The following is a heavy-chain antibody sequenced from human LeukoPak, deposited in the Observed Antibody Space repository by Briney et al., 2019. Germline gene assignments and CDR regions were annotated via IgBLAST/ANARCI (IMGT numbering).Heavy chain of an antibody. J-gene: IGHJ6*03. D-gene: IGHD3-10*01. CDR2: IIPIFGTA. CDR3: ARDSYGSGSYSAYYYYMDV. Sequence: ASVKVSRKASGGTFSSYAISWVRQAPGQGLEWMGGIIPIFGTANYAQKFQGRVTITADESTSTAYMELSSLRSEDTAAYYCARDSYGSGSYSAYYYYMDVWGKGTTVTISS. V-gene: IGHV1-69*13. CDR1: GGTFSSYA.